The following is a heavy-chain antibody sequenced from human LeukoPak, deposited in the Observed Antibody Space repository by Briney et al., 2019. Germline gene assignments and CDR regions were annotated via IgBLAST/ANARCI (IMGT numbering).Heavy chain of an antibody. J-gene: IGHJ3*02. CDR1: GGSISSYY. CDR2: IYTSGST. D-gene: IGHD3/OR15-3a*01. V-gene: IGHV4-4*07. Sequence: MSSETLSLTCTVSGGSISSYYWSWIRQPAGKGLEWIGRIYTSGSTNYNPSLKSRVTMSVDTSKNQFSLKLSSVTAADTAVYYCARHSPLGYDFWSGLYAFDIWGQGTMVTVSS. CDR3: ARHSPLGYDFWSGLYAFDI.